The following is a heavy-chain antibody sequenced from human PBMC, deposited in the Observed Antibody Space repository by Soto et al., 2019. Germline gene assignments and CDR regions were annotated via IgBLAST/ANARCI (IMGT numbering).Heavy chain of an antibody. CDR2: ISPYTGNT. V-gene: IGHV1-18*01. Sequence: ASVKVSCKASGYIFVSYGIGWVRQAPGQGLEWMGWISPYTGNTHSATKVQGRLTMTTDTSTSTAYMDLGSLTSDDTAVYYCASGQWAIDYWGQGTLVTVSS. CDR1: GYIFVSYG. CDR3: ASGQWAIDY. J-gene: IGHJ4*02. D-gene: IGHD1-26*01.